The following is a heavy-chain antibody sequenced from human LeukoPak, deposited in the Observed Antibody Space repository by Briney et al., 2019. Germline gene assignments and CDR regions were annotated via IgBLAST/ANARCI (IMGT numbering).Heavy chain of an antibody. J-gene: IGHJ4*02. CDR3: ARLADGYNLRYFDY. V-gene: IGHV4-59*08. CDR2: IYYSGST. Sequence: SETLSLTCTVSGDSIRGYYWTWIRQAPGKGLEWIGYIYYSGSTTYNPSFKSRVTMSVDTSKNQFSLNLSSVTAADTAVYYCARLADGYNLRYFDYWGQGTLVTVSS. D-gene: IGHD5-24*01. CDR1: GDSIRGYY.